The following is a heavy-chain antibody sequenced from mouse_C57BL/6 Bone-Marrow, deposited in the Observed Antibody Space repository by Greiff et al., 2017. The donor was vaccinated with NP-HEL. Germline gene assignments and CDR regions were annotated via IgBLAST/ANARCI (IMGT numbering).Heavy chain of an antibody. V-gene: IGHV14-4*01. CDR3: TTEDYAWFAY. CDR1: GFNIKDDY. Sequence: VHVKQSGAELVRPGASVKLSCTASGFNIKDDYMHWVKQRPEQGLEWIGWIDPENGDTEYPSKFQGKATITADTSSNTAYLQLSSLTSEDTAVYYCTTEDYAWFAYWGQGTLVTVSA. CDR2: IDPENGDT. J-gene: IGHJ3*01. D-gene: IGHD2-4*01.